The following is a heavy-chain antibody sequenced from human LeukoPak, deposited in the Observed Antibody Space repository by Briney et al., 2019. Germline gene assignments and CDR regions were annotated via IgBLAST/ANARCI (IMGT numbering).Heavy chain of an antibody. Sequence: GESLKISCKGSGYSFSDHWIGWVRQRPGQGPEWMGIIYPDDSDTRYSPSFQGQVTISVDKSISTAYPQWSGLKASDTAMYYCARHNRAVASSVSPFDLWGQGTLVTMSS. V-gene: IGHV5-51*01. J-gene: IGHJ3*01. CDR3: ARHNRAVASSVSPFDL. CDR1: GYSFSDHW. CDR2: IYPDDSDT. D-gene: IGHD6-19*01.